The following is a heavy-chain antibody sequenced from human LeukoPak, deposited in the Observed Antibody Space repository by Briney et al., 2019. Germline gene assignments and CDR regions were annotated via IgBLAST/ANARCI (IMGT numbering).Heavy chain of an antibody. V-gene: IGHV3-23*01. CDR3: AKVNSGWVIGAFDI. CDR2: ISSSGDST. D-gene: IGHD6-19*01. Sequence: GGSLRLSCAASGFSFSSYAMNWVRQAPGKGLEWVSVISSSGDSTYYADSVKGRFTISRDNSKNTLYLQMNSLRAEDMAVYYCAKVNSGWVIGAFDIWGQGTMVTVSS. J-gene: IGHJ3*02. CDR1: GFSFSSYA.